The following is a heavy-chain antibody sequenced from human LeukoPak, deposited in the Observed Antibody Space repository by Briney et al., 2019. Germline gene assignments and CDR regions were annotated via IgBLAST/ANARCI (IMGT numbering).Heavy chain of an antibody. CDR2: ISAYNGNT. CDR1: GYTFTSYG. Sequence: ASVKVSCKASGYTFTSYGISWVRQAPGQGLEWMGWISAYNGNTNYAQKLQGRVTMTTDTSTSTAYMELRSLRSDDTAVYYCARDLPNIISGWYVSDYWGQGTLVTVSS. V-gene: IGHV1-18*01. CDR3: ARDLPNIISGWYVSDY. J-gene: IGHJ4*02. D-gene: IGHD6-19*01.